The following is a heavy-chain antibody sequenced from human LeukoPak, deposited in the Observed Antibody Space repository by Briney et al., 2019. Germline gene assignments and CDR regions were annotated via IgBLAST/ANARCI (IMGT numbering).Heavy chain of an antibody. CDR3: ARGTRDDQLSFF. D-gene: IGHD2-2*01. J-gene: IGHJ4*02. CDR1: GGTFSSYA. CDR2: IIPIFGTA. V-gene: IGHV1-69*13. Sequence: ASVKVSCKASGGTFSSYAISWVRQAPGQGLKWMGGIIPIFGTANYAQKFQGRVTITADESTSTAYMELSSLRSEDTAVYYCARGTRDDQLSFFWGQGTLVTVSS.